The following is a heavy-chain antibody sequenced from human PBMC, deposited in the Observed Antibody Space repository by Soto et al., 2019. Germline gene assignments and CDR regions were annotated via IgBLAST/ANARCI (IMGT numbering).Heavy chain of an antibody. CDR2: IYSGGST. CDR3: ARGRDVGDFDY. CDR1: GLTVSSNY. Sequence: EVQLVESGGGLVKPGGSLRLSCEASGLTVSSNYLSWVRQAPGKGLEWVSVIYSGGSTYYADSVKGRFTISRHNSKNTLYLQMNSLRAEDTAVYYCARGRDVGDFDYWGQGTLVTVSS. V-gene: IGHV3-53*04. J-gene: IGHJ4*02. D-gene: IGHD3-16*01.